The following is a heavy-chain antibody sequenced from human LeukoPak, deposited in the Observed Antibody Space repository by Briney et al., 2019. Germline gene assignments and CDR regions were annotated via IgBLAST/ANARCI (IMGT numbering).Heavy chain of an antibody. V-gene: IGHV3-74*01. CDR1: GFTFSSYW. J-gene: IGHJ3*01. CDR2: INSDGSSS. CDR3: ARDSVDGDVIDV. Sequence: GGSLRLSCAASGFTFSSYWMHWVRQAPGKGLVWVSRINSDGSSSSYADSVKGRFTISRDSSKNTLYLQMDSLRVEDTAIYYCARDSVDGDVIDVWGQGTMVTVSS. D-gene: IGHD3-10*01.